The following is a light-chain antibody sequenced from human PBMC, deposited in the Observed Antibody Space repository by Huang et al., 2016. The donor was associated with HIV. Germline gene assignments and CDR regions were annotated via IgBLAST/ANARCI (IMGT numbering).Light chain of an antibody. J-gene: IGKJ3*01. Sequence: EIVLTQSPATLSLSPGDRATLSCRANQTISTFLAWYQQKPGLTPRLLISDASSRAAGIPARFSGSGSGTDFTLTISSLEPEDFAVYYCQERYNWPLTFGPGTKVDVK. CDR2: DAS. CDR3: QERYNWPLT. CDR1: QTISTF. V-gene: IGKV3-11*01.